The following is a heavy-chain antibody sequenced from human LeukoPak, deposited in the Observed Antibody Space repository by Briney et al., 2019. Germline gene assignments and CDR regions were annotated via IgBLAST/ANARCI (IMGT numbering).Heavy chain of an antibody. J-gene: IGHJ5*02. V-gene: IGHV1-18*04. CDR2: ISPYNGKT. Sequence: ASLKVSCKASGYTFTSYGISWVRQAPGQGLERVGWISPYNGKTNYAQNLQGRVTMTTDTSTSTAYMELRSLRSDDTAVYYCARVVVAGGGNWFDPWGQGTLVTVSS. CDR3: ARVVVAGGGNWFDP. D-gene: IGHD6-19*01. CDR1: GYTFTSYG.